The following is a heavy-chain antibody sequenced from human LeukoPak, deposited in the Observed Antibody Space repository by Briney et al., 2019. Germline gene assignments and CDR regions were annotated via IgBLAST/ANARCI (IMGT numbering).Heavy chain of an antibody. CDR1: SGSISSYY. Sequence: SETLSLTCTVSSGSISSYYWSWIRQPPGKGLEWIGYIYYSGSTNYNPSLKSRVTISVDTSKNQFSLKLSSVTAADTAVCYCARATYYYDSSGYWTLEFAFDIWGQGTMVTVSS. CDR3: ARATYYYDSSGYWTLEFAFDI. J-gene: IGHJ3*02. CDR2: IYYSGST. V-gene: IGHV4-59*01. D-gene: IGHD3-22*01.